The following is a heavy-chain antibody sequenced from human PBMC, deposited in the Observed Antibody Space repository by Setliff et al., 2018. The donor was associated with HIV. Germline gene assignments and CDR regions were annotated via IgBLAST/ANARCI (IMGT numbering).Heavy chain of an antibody. CDR2: IYYGGDT. CDR1: GGSISRTNYY. J-gene: IGHJ4*02. CDR3: ARAREGWKPFAFDY. D-gene: IGHD1-1*01. Sequence: SETLSLTCTVSGGSISRTNYYWSWIRQPPGKGLEWIGSIYYGGDTDYNPSLKSRVTMSVDTSKNQFSLKLSSVTAADTAVYFCARAREGWKPFAFDYWGQGTLVTVSS. V-gene: IGHV4-39*07.